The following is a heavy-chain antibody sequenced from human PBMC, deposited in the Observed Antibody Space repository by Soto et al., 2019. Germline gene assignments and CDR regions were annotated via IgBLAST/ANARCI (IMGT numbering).Heavy chain of an antibody. CDR1: GYDFTTYG. D-gene: IGHD1-1*01. V-gene: IGHV1-18*01. CDR3: ARGRYGDY. CDR2: ISAHNGNT. J-gene: IGHJ4*02. Sequence: QVHLVQSGAAVKKPGASVKVSCKVSGYDFTTYGITWVRQAPGQGLEWMTWISAHNGNTDYAQKLQGRVNVTKDTSTSTAYMELRSLRCDDTAVYYCARGRYGDYWAQGALVTVSS.